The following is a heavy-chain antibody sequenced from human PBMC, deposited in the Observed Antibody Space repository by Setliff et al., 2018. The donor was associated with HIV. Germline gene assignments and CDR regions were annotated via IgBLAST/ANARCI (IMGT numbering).Heavy chain of an antibody. D-gene: IGHD6-6*01. Sequence: GGSLRLSCAASGFTFSRYWMHWVRQAPGQGLVWVSGINNDTTTTTYADSVKGRFPISRDNAKNTLYLQMNGLRGDDTAVYYCAMFSSSSGWGQGTQVTVSS. CDR3: AMFSSSSG. CDR1: GFTFSRYW. CDR2: INNDTTTT. J-gene: IGHJ4*02. V-gene: IGHV3-74*01.